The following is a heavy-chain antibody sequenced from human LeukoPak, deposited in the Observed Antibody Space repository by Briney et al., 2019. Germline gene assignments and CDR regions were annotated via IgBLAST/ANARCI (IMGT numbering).Heavy chain of an antibody. CDR2: IRYDGSNK. Sequence: GGSLRLSCEASGFTFISYGIHWVRQAPGKGLEWVAFIRYDGSNKYYADSVKGRFTISRDNSKNTLYLQMNSLRAEDTAVYYCARGPSGYHNTGGRGTLVTVSS. J-gene: IGHJ4*02. CDR1: GFTFISYG. V-gene: IGHV3-30*02. D-gene: IGHD5-12*01. CDR3: ARGPSGYHNT.